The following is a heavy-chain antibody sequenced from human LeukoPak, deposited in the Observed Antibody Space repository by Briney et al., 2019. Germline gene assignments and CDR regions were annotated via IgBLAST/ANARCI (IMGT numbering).Heavy chain of an antibody. V-gene: IGHV4-34*01. CDR3: ARDGYNSRAPYGMDV. Sequence: SETLSLTCAVYGGSFSGYHWSWFRQPPGKGLEWIGEINHSGSTNYNPSLKSRVTISVDTSKNQFSLKLSSVTAADTAVYYCARDGYNSRAPYGMDVWGQGTTVTVSS. CDR2: INHSGST. CDR1: GGSFSGYH. J-gene: IGHJ6*02. D-gene: IGHD5-24*01.